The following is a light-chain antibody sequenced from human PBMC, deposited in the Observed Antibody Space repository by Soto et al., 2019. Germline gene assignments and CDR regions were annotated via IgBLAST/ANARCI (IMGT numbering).Light chain of an antibody. CDR2: DVR. CDR1: SSDVGGYNY. CDR3: CSYAGSYTFS. Sequence: QSALTQPRSVSGSPGQSVTISCTGTSSDVGGYNYVSWYQQHPGTAPKLMIYDVRKRPSGVPDRFSGSKSGNTASLTISGLQAEDEADYYCCSYAGSYTFSFGTGTKVTVL. J-gene: IGLJ1*01. V-gene: IGLV2-11*01.